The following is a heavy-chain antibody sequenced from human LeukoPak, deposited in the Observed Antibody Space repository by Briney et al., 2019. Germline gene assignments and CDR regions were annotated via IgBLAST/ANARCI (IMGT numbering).Heavy chain of an antibody. Sequence: SDTLSLTCAVSGYSISISNWWGWIRQPPGKGLEWIGYIYYSGNTYYNPSLKSRVTVSVDTSKSKFSLKLNSVTAVDTAVYYCARATRRDRYNLDYWGQGTLVTVSS. CDR1: GYSISISNW. CDR2: IYYSGNT. J-gene: IGHJ4*02. V-gene: IGHV4-28*03. D-gene: IGHD5-24*01. CDR3: ARATRRDRYNLDY.